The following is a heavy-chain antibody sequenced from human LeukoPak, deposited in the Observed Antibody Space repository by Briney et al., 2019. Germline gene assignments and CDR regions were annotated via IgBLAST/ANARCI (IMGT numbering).Heavy chain of an antibody. CDR2: IYYSGST. V-gene: IGHV4-39*01. Sequence: SETLSLTCTVSGGSISSSSYYWGWIRQPPGKGLEWIGSIYYSGSTYYNPSLESRVTIPVDTSKNQFSLRLTSVTAADTAVYYCARQTGSGLFILPGGQGTLVTVSS. CDR1: GGSISSSSYY. CDR3: ARQTGSGLFILP. J-gene: IGHJ4*02. D-gene: IGHD3/OR15-3a*01.